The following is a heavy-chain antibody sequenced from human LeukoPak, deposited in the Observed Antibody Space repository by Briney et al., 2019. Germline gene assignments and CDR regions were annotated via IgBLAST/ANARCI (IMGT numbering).Heavy chain of an antibody. J-gene: IGHJ4*02. V-gene: IGHV3-33*01. D-gene: IGHD3-22*01. CDR2: IWYDGSNK. CDR3: ARDYYYDSSGYPLSDY. CDR1: GFTFSSYG. Sequence: GGSLRLSCAASGFTFSSYGMHWVRQAPGKGLEWVAVIWYDGSNKYYADSVKGRFTISRDNSKNTLYLQMNSLRAEDTAVYYCARDYYYDSSGYPLSDYWGQGTLVTVSS.